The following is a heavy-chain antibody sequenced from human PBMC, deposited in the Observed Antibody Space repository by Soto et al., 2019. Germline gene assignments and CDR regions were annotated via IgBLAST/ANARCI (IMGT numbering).Heavy chain of an antibody. V-gene: IGHV4-31*03. J-gene: IGHJ6*02. Sequence: PSETLSLTCTVTGGSMTTGDQYWTWIRHRPGEGLEWFGYINHRGSLYCNPSLESRVSMSVDTSKNQFSLNLSSVTAADTAVYYCARELPQRQGRNMDVWGQGTTVTVSS. CDR2: INHRGSL. D-gene: IGHD1-1*01. CDR1: GGSMTTGDQY. CDR3: ARELPQRQGRNMDV.